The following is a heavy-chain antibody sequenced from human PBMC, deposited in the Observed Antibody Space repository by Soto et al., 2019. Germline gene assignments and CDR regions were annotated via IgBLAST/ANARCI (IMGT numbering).Heavy chain of an antibody. D-gene: IGHD6-19*01. V-gene: IGHV4-61*01. CDR3: ARGIDGWYQGRYYYGMDV. J-gene: IGHJ6*02. CDR2: IYYSGST. Sequence: QVKLQESGPGLVKPSETLSLTCTVSGGSVSSGSYYWSWIRQPPGKGLEWIGYIYYSGSTNYNPSLKSRVTISVDTSKNQFSLKLISVTAADTAVYYCARGIDGWYQGRYYYGMDVWGQGTTVTVSS. CDR1: GGSVSSGSYY.